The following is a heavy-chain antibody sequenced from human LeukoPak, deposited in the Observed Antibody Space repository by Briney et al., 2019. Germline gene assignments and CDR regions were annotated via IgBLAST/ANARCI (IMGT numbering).Heavy chain of an antibody. Sequence: PGGSLRLSCTASGFTFSSYGMSWVRQAPGKGLEWVSAISGTGGSTYSADSVKGRFTISRDNSKNTLYLQMNSLRAEDTAVYYCAQNALYYYYMDVWGKGTTVTISS. CDR2: ISGTGGST. CDR1: GFTFSSYG. V-gene: IGHV3-23*01. J-gene: IGHJ6*03. CDR3: AQNALYYYYMDV.